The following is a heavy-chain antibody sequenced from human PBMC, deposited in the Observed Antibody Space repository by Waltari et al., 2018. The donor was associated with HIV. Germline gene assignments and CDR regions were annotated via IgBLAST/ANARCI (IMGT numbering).Heavy chain of an antibody. CDR1: GLTSHDYA. Sequence: EVLLVESGGVVVQPGAYLRLSRAASGLTSHDYAMHWLRQAPGKGLEWVSLISWDGGSTYYADSVKGRFTISRDNSKNSLYLQMNSLRAEDTALYYCAKDFGYSSGWLDYWGQGTLVTVSS. CDR2: ISWDGGST. D-gene: IGHD6-19*01. CDR3: AKDFGYSSGWLDY. V-gene: IGHV3-43D*04. J-gene: IGHJ4*02.